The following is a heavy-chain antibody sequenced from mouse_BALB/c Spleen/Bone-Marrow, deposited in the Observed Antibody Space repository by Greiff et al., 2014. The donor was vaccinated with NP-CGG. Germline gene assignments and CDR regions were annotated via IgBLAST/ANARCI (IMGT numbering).Heavy chain of an antibody. V-gene: IGHV1S135*01. J-gene: IGHJ3*01. CDR3: ASCGNYEAWFAY. CDR1: GYAFTSYN. D-gene: IGHD2-1*01. Sequence: ESGPELVKPGASVKVSCKASGYAFTSYNIYWAKQSHGKSLEWIGYIDPYNGDTNYNQKFKVKATLTVDKSSSTAYMHLNSLTSEDSAVYYCASCGNYEAWFAYWGQGTLVTVSA. CDR2: IDPYNGDT.